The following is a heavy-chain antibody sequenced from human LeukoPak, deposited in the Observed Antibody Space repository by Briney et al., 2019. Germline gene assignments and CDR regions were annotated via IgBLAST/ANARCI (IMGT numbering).Heavy chain of an antibody. CDR2: IYYSGST. D-gene: IGHD6-13*01. J-gene: IGHJ5*02. V-gene: IGHV4-59*12. CDR3: ARDRPYSSSWYWFDP. CDR1: GGSLSSYY. Sequence: SSETLSLTCTVSGGSLSSYYWSWIRQPPGKGLEWIGYIYYSGSTNYNPSPKSRVTISVDTSKNQFSLKLSSVTAADTAVYYCARDRPYSSSWYWFDPWGQGTLVTVSS.